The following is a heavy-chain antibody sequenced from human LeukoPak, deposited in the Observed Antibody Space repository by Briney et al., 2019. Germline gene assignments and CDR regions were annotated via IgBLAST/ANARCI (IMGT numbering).Heavy chain of an antibody. CDR3: ARGDGFVVVTAIGSDAFDI. CDR1: GFTFSSYA. D-gene: IGHD2-21*02. J-gene: IGHJ3*02. Sequence: GGSLRLSCAASGFTFSSYAMHRARQAPGKGLEWVAVISYDGSNKYYADSVKGRFTISRDNSKNTLYLQMNSLRAEDTAVYYCARGDGFVVVTAIGSDAFDIWGQGTMVTVSS. CDR2: ISYDGSNK. V-gene: IGHV3-30-3*01.